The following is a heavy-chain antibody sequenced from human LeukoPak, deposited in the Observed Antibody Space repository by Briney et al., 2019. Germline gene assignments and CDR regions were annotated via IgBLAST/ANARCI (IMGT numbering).Heavy chain of an antibody. Sequence: PSETLSLTCAVYGGSFSGYYWSWIRQPPGKGLEWIGEINHSGSTNYNPSLKSRVTISVDTSKNQFSLKLSPVTAADTAVYYCARERYSSSTYFRQKFQAWFDPWGQGTLVTVSS. CDR1: GGSFSGYY. V-gene: IGHV4-34*01. J-gene: IGHJ5*02. CDR3: ARERYSSSTYFRQKFQAWFDP. D-gene: IGHD6-13*01. CDR2: INHSGST.